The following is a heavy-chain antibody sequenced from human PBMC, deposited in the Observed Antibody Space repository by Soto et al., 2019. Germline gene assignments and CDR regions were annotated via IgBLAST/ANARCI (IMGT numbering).Heavy chain of an antibody. J-gene: IGHJ4*02. CDR1: GGTFSSYA. V-gene: IGHV1-69*13. Sequence: SVKVSCKASGGTFSSYAISWVRQAPGQGLEWMGGIIPIFGTANYAQKFQGRVTITADESTSTAYMELSSLRSEDTAVYYCAREVVVAAIGEKKYYFDYWGQGTLVTVSS. CDR3: AREVVVAAIGEKKYYFDY. D-gene: IGHD2-15*01. CDR2: IIPIFGTA.